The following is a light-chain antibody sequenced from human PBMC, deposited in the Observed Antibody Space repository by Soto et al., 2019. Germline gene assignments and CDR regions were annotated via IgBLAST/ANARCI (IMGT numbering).Light chain of an antibody. CDR3: QSYDSSLSGSV. CDR2: GNS. J-gene: IGLJ3*02. Sequence: QSVLTQPPSVSGAPGQRVTISCTGSSSNIGAGYDVHWYQQLPGTAPKLLIYGNSNRPSCVPDRFSGSKSGTSASLAITGLQAEDEADYYCQSYDSSLSGSVFGGGTKVTVL. V-gene: IGLV1-40*01. CDR1: SSNIGAGYD.